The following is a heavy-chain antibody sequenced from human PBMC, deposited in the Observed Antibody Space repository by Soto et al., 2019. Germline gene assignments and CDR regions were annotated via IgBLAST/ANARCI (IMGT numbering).Heavy chain of an antibody. D-gene: IGHD1-26*01. J-gene: IGHJ5*02. Sequence: EVQLVESGGGLVKPGGSLRLSCAASGFTFSSYSMNWVRQAPGKGLEWASSISSSSSYIYYADSVKGRFTISRDNAKNSLNLQMNSPRAEDTAVYCCAGAARVVGAAGNWFDPWGQGTLVTVSS. CDR2: ISSSSSYI. CDR1: GFTFSSYS. CDR3: AGAARVVGAAGNWFDP. V-gene: IGHV3-21*01.